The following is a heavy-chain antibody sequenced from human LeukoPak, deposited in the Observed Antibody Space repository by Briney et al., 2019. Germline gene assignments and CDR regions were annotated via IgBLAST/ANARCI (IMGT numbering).Heavy chain of an antibody. CDR1: GGSISSSNYF. J-gene: IGHJ4*02. CDR3: ARLRGSSGQDY. D-gene: IGHD3-22*01. Sequence: PSETLSLTCTVSGGSISSSNYFWGWIRQPPGKGLEWIASIYYSGSTHYNLSLKSRVTISVDASKNQFSLKLSSVTAADTAVYYCARLRGSSGQDYWGQGALVTVSS. CDR2: IYYSGST. V-gene: IGHV4-39*01.